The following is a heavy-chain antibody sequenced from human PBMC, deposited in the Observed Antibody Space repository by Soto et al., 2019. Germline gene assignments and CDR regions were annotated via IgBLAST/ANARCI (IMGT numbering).Heavy chain of an antibody. Sequence: GGSLRLSCAASGFTFSSYDMHWVRQGTGKGLEWVSGIGTAGDTYYPGSEKGRFTISRENAKNSLYLQMNSLRAEDTAVYYCARALRTGTAYYYYGMDVWGQGTTVTVSS. J-gene: IGHJ6*02. D-gene: IGHD1-7*01. CDR2: IGTAGDT. CDR3: ARALRTGTAYYYYGMDV. CDR1: GFTFSSYD. V-gene: IGHV3-13*01.